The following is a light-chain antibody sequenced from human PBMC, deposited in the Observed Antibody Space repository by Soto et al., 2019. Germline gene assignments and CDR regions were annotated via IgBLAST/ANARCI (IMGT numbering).Light chain of an antibody. CDR1: ESISSW. V-gene: IGKV1-5*01. CDR3: QQYNSYSET. CDR2: DAS. Sequence: DIQMTQSPSTLSASVGDRVTITCRASESISSWLAWYQQKPGKAPKLLIYDASTLEGGVPSRFSGSGSGTEFTLTISGLQPDDFATYYCQQYNSYSETFGKGTKVEIK. J-gene: IGKJ1*01.